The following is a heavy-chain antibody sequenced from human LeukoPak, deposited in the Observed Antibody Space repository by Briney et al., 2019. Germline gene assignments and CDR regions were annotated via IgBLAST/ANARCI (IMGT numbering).Heavy chain of an antibody. V-gene: IGHV3-30*02. J-gene: IGHJ4*02. CDR1: GFTFSSYG. CDR2: IRYDGSNK. CDR3: AKYFGSYYDYYFDY. Sequence: GGSLRLSCAASGFTFSSYGMHWVRQAPGKGLEWVAFIRYDGSNKFYADSVKGRFTISRDNSKNTLYLQMNSLRAEDTAVYYCAKYFGSYYDYYFDYWGQGTLVTVSS. D-gene: IGHD1-26*01.